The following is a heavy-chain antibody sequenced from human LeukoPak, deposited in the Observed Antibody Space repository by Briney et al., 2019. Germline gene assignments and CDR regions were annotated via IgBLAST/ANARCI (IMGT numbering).Heavy chain of an antibody. CDR2: LYYSGST. J-gene: IGHJ4*02. V-gene: IGHV4-39*07. CDR3: ARERGTTVVRWDY. CDR1: GDSISSSSYY. Sequence: SSETLSLTCTVSGDSISSSSYYWGWIRQPPGKGLESIGSLYYSGSTYYNPSLKSRVTISGDTSKNQFSLKLSSVTAADTAVYYCARERGTTVVRWDYWGQGTQVTVSS. D-gene: IGHD4-23*01.